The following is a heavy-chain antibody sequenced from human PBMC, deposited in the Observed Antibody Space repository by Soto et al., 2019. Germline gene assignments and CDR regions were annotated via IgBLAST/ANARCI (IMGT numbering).Heavy chain of an antibody. CDR2: ISSSSSYI. Sequence: GGSLRLSCAASGFTFSSYSMNWVRQAPGKGLEWVSSISSSSSYIYYADSVKGRFTISRDNAKNSLYLQMNSLRAEDTAVYYCARDFRDYSKDGMDVWGQGTTVTVSS. CDR1: GFTFSSYS. V-gene: IGHV3-21*01. CDR3: ARDFRDYSKDGMDV. J-gene: IGHJ6*02. D-gene: IGHD4-4*01.